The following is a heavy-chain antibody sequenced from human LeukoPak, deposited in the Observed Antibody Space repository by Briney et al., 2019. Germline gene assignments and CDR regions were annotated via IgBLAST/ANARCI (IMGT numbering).Heavy chain of an antibody. J-gene: IGHJ4*02. D-gene: IGHD6-19*01. V-gene: IGHV4-30-4*08. Sequence: WVRQAPGKGLEWIGYIYYSGSTYYNPSLKSRVTISVDTSKNQFSLKLSSVTAADTAVYYCARGLGSGHDFDYWGQGTLVTVSS. CDR2: IYYSGST. CDR3: ARGLGSGHDFDY.